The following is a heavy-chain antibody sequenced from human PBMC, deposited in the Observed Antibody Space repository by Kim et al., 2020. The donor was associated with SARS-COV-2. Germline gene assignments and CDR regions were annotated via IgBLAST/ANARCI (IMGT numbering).Heavy chain of an antibody. D-gene: IGHD5-18*01. CDR2: INVDGTKT. Sequence: GGSLRLSCAASGFTFSNSWMHWVRQAPGKGLVWVSRINVDGTKTNYADSVKGRFTISRDNAKNTLYLQMNSLRDEDTAVYYCTRGYTYRDYWGQGNLVTVSS. CDR1: GFTFSNSW. CDR3: TRGYTYRDY. J-gene: IGHJ4*02. V-gene: IGHV3-74*01.